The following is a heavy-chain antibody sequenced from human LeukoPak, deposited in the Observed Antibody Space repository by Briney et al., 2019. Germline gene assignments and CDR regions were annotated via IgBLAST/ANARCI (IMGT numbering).Heavy chain of an antibody. Sequence: ASVKVSCKASGYTFTGYYMHWVRQAPGQGLEWMGWINPNSGGTNYAQKFQGRVTMTRDTSISTAYMELSRLRSDDTAVYYCARGWSYDFWSGYPPSDYWGQGTLVTVSS. CDR3: ARGWSYDFWSGYPPSDY. D-gene: IGHD3-3*01. J-gene: IGHJ4*02. CDR2: INPNSGGT. V-gene: IGHV1-2*02. CDR1: GYTFTGYY.